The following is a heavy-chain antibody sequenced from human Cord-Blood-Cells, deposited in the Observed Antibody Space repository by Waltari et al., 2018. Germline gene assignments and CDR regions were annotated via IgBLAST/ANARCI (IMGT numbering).Heavy chain of an antibody. CDR2: IYYSGST. D-gene: IGHD1-26*01. Sequence: LLLLESGPGLPKPPQTLSLTCTVSGVYTCSSSYYWGWSRQPPGKGLEWIGSIYYSGSTYYNPSLKSRVTISVDTSKNQFSLKLSSVTAADTAVYYCARQYSGSSHDAFDIWGQGTMVTVSS. CDR1: GVYTCSSSYY. V-gene: IGHV4-39*01. J-gene: IGHJ3*02. CDR3: ARQYSGSSHDAFDI.